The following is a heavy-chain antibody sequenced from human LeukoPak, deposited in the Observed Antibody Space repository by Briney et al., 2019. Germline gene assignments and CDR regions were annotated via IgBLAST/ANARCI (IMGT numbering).Heavy chain of an antibody. Sequence: PGGSLRLSCAASGFTFTNYAMSWVRQAPGKGLEWVSSIGGSGGSTYYADSVKGRSTISRDTSKNTLYLQMNSLRAEDTAVYYCAKYRGFGDSYDSWGQGTLVTVSS. V-gene: IGHV3-23*01. J-gene: IGHJ4*02. CDR2: IGGSGGST. CDR1: GFTFTNYA. CDR3: AKYRGFGDSYDS. D-gene: IGHD3-10*01.